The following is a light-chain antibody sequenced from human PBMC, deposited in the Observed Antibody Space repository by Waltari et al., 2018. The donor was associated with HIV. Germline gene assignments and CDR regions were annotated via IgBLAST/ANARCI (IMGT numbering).Light chain of an antibody. CDR3: MQALQTPRT. J-gene: IGKJ1*01. V-gene: IGKV2-28*01. CDR1: QSLLHSNGYNY. Sequence: EIVMTQSPLSLPVTPGEPASISCRSSQSLLHSNGYNYLDWYLQKPGQSPQLLIYLGSNRASGVPDRFSGSGSDTDFTLKISRVEAEDVGVYYCMQALQTPRTFGQGTKVEIK. CDR2: LGS.